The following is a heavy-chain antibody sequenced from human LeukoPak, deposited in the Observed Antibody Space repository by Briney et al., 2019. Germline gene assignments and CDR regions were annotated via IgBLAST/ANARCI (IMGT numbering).Heavy chain of an antibody. Sequence: SETLSLTCAVSGHSVTSDNNWAWIRQSPGRGLEWIGSIYHGGTTYYNPSLSGRITISLHLSKNQFSLSLTSVTAADTAVYFCAKEGWFILGQDWLDPWGQGTRVTVSS. CDR3: AKEGWFILGQDWLDP. CDR2: IYHGGTT. CDR1: GHSVTSDNN. J-gene: IGHJ5*02. V-gene: IGHV4-38-2*02. D-gene: IGHD3-10*01.